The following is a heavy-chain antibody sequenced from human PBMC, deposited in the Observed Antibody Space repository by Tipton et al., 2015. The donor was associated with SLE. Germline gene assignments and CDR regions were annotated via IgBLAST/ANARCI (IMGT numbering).Heavy chain of an antibody. CDR1: GGSISTYY. J-gene: IGHJ3*02. V-gene: IGHV4-59*08. D-gene: IGHD6-6*01. Sequence: TLSLTCTVSGGSISTYYWSWIRQSPGKGLEWIGYIYNGGNTDYNPSLKSRVTMSVDTSKNQFSLKLSSVTAADTAVYYCARSEYSISSGAFDIWGQGTGVTVSS. CDR2: IYNGGNT. CDR3: ARSEYSISSGAFDI.